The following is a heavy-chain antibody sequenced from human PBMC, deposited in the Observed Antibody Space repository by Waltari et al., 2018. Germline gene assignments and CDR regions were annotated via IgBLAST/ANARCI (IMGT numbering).Heavy chain of an antibody. D-gene: IGHD3-3*01. J-gene: IGHJ4*02. CDR2: IYYSGST. CDR1: GGSISSSSYY. V-gene: IGHV4-61*01. Sequence: QLQLQESGPGLVKPSETLSLTCTVSGGSISSSSYYWSWIRQPPGKGLEWIGYIYYSGSTNYNPSLKSRVTISVDTSKNQFSLKLSSVTAADTAVYYCARARLTIFDVIYFDYWGQGTLVTVSS. CDR3: ARARLTIFDVIYFDY.